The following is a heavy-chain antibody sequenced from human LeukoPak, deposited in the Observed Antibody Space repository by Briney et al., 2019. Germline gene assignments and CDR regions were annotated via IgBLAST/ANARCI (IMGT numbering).Heavy chain of an antibody. CDR2: ISSNGGST. J-gene: IGHJ4*02. D-gene: IGHD6-13*01. V-gene: IGHV3-64D*09. Sequence: GGSLRLSCSASGFTFSSYAMHWVRQAPGKGLEYVSAISSNGGSTYYADSVKGRFTISRDNSKNTLYLQMSSLRAEDTAVYYCVEGGYSSSWFIDYWGQGTLVTVSS. CDR1: GFTFSSYA. CDR3: VEGGYSSSWFIDY.